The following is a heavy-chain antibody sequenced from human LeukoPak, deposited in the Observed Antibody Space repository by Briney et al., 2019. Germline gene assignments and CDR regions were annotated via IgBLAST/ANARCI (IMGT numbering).Heavy chain of an antibody. J-gene: IGHJ2*01. CDR3: ARDYYDILTGYFTYWYFDL. V-gene: IGHV4-59*01. Sequence: SETLSLTCTVSGGSISSYYWSWIRQPPGKGLEWIGYIYYSGSTNYNPSLKSRVTISVDTSKNQFSLNLSSVTAEHTAVYYCARDYYDILTGYFTYWYFDLWGRGTLVTVSS. CDR1: GGSISSYY. D-gene: IGHD3-9*01. CDR2: IYYSGST.